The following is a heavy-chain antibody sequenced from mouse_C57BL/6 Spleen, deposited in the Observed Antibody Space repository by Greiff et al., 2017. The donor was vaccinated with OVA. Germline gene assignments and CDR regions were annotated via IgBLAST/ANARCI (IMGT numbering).Heavy chain of an antibody. CDR2: INPNNGGT. Sequence: EVQLQQSGPELVKPGASVKIPCKASGYTFTDYNMDWVKQSHGKSLEWIGDINPNNGGTIYNQKFKGKATLTVDKSSSTAYMELRSLTSEDTAVYYCARWGRYGSSYGYFDVRGTGTTVTVSS. J-gene: IGHJ1*03. CDR1: GYTFTDYN. CDR3: ARWGRYGSSYGYFDV. D-gene: IGHD1-1*01. V-gene: IGHV1-18*01.